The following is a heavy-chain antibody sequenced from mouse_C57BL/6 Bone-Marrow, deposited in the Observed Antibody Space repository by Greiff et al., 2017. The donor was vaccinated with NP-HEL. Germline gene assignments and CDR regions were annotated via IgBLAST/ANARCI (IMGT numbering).Heavy chain of an antibody. CDR1: GYTFTSYD. D-gene: IGHD2-3*01. V-gene: IGHV1-85*01. Sequence: VQLQQSGPELVKPGASVKLSCKASGYTFTSYDINWVKQRPGQGLEWIGWIYPRDGSTKYNEKFKGKATLTVDTSSSTAYMELHSLTSEASAVYFCAKGYYLAWFAYWGQGTLVTVSA. CDR2: IYPRDGST. CDR3: AKGYYLAWFAY. J-gene: IGHJ3*01.